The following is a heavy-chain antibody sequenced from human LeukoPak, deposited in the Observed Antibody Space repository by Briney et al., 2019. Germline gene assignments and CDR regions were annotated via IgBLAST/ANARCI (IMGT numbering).Heavy chain of an antibody. CDR2: ISSSGSTI. J-gene: IGHJ4*02. V-gene: IGHV3-48*03. Sequence: GGSLRLSCAASGFTFSSYEMNWVRQAPGKGLEWVSYISSSGSTIYYADSVKGRFTISRDNAKNSLYLQMNSLRAEDTAVYYCARFPPSRGWYDDYWGQGTLVTVSS. CDR3: ARFPPSRGWYDDY. CDR1: GFTFSSYE. D-gene: IGHD6-19*01.